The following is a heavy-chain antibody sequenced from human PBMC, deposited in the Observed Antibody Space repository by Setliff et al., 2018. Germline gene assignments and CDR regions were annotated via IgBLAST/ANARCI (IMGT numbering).Heavy chain of an antibody. J-gene: IGHJ3*02. V-gene: IGHV1-18*04. D-gene: IGHD3-22*01. CDR3: ARSSDSGYYHQRDAFDI. Sequence: ASVKVSCKASGYTFNSYGINWLRQAPGQGLEWLGWISPYNGNTKYAQTVQDRITMATDASTRTSYMGLSSLRSDDTAVYFCARSSDSGYYHQRDAFDIWGQGTRVTVSS. CDR2: ISPYNGNT. CDR1: GYTFNSYG.